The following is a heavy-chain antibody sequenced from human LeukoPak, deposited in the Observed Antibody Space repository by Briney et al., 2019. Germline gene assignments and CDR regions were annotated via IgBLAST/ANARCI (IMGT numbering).Heavy chain of an antibody. Sequence: ASVKVSCKASGYTFTGYYMHWARQAPGQGLEWMGWINPNSGGTNYAQKFQGRVTMTRDTSISTAYMELSRLRSDDTAVYYCARDRGYSYGYFDYWGQGTLVTVSS. CDR3: ARDRGYSYGYFDY. D-gene: IGHD5-18*01. V-gene: IGHV1-2*02. CDR1: GYTFTGYY. J-gene: IGHJ4*02. CDR2: INPNSGGT.